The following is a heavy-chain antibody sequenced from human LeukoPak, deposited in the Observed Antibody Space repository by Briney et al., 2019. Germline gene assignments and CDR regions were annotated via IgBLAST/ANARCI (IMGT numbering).Heavy chain of an antibody. CDR1: GFTFSSYA. D-gene: IGHD3-22*01. Sequence: GGSLRLSCAASGFTFSSYAMSWVRQAPGKGLEWVSAISGSGGSTYYADSVKGRFTISRDNSKNTLYLQMISLRAEDTAVYYCAKESITMIVVVTSFDYWGQGTLVTVSS. CDR2: ISGSGGST. J-gene: IGHJ4*02. V-gene: IGHV3-23*01. CDR3: AKESITMIVVVTSFDY.